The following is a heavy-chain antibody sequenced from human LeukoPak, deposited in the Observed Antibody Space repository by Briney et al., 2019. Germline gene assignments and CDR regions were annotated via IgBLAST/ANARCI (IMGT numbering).Heavy chain of an antibody. CDR3: ARTSKLLYWNCSSTSCRGRAFDI. V-gene: IGHV4-39*07. CDR1: GGSISSSSYY. CDR2: IYYSGST. Sequence: PSETLSLTCTVSGGSISSSSYYWGWIRQPPGKGLEWIGSIYYSGSTYYNPSLKSRVTISVDTSKNQFSLKLSSVTAADTAVYYCARTSKLLYWNCSSTSCRGRAFDIWGQGTMVTVSS. J-gene: IGHJ3*02. D-gene: IGHD2-2*01.